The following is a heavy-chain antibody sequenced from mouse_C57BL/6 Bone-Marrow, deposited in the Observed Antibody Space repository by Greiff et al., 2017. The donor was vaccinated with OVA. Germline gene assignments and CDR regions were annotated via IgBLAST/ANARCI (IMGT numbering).Heavy chain of an antibody. CDR2: IDPNSGGT. CDR3: ARSYYGNYAGWFAY. V-gene: IGHV1-72*01. D-gene: IGHD2-10*01. Sequence: QVQLQQSGAELVKPGASVKLSCKASGYTFTSYWMHWVKQRPGRGLEWIGRIDPNSGGTKYNEKFKSKATLTVDKPSSTAYMPLSSLTSEDSAVYYCARSYYGNYAGWFAYWGQGTLVTVSA. J-gene: IGHJ3*01. CDR1: GYTFTSYW.